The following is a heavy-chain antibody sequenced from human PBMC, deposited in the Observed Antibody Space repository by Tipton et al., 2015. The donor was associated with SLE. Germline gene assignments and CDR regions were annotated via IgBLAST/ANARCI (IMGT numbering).Heavy chain of an antibody. CDR2: IYKGGAT. Sequence: TLSLTCTVSGGSISSGSSYWSWIRQPAGEGLEWIGRIYKGGATNFNPSLKSRVSMSQDTSKNQFSLRLNSVTAADTAVYYCARGLFLDDFWSGSGRPYYMDVWGKGTTVTVSS. CDR1: GGSISSGSSY. J-gene: IGHJ6*03. V-gene: IGHV4-61*02. CDR3: ARGLFLDDFWSGSGRPYYMDV. D-gene: IGHD3-3*01.